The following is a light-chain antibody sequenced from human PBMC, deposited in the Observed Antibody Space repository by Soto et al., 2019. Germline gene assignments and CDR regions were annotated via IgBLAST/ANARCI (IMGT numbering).Light chain of an antibody. CDR2: KNS. V-gene: IGLV3-16*01. CDR3: LSTDSSGTVWV. CDR1: ALAKKY. Sequence: SYELTQPPSVSVSLGQMARITCSGEALAKKYTYWYQKKPGQSPVVLIYKNSERPSGIPERFSGSSSGTTVTLTIRGVQAEDEADYYCLSTDSSGTVWVFGGGTKLTVL. J-gene: IGLJ2*01.